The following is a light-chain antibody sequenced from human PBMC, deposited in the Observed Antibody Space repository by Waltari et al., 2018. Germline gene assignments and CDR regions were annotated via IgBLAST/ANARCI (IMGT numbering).Light chain of an antibody. CDR3: QHSYTTPRTYKNPRT. CDR2: AAS. CDR1: ESIGNR. Sequence: DIQLTQSPSSLSASVGDRVSITCRASESIGNRLNWYQQRPGKTSKLLIYAASTLQSGVPSRFTGSGSGTDFTLTIGSLQPEDFATYYCQHSYTTPRTYKNPRTFGQGTQVEIK. J-gene: IGKJ1*01. V-gene: IGKV1-39*01.